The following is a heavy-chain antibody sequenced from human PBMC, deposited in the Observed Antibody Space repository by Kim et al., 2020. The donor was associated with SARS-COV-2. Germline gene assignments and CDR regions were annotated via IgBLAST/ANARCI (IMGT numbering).Heavy chain of an antibody. J-gene: IGHJ3*02. CDR1: GYSFTSYW. Sequence: GESLKISCKGSGYSFTSYWISWVRQMPGKGLEWMGRIDPSDSYTNYSPSFQGHVTISADKSISTAYLQCSSLKASDTAMYYCARRRWELTAFDIWGQGTMVTVSS. CDR2: IDPSDSYT. D-gene: IGHD1-26*01. V-gene: IGHV5-10-1*01. CDR3: ARRRWELTAFDI.